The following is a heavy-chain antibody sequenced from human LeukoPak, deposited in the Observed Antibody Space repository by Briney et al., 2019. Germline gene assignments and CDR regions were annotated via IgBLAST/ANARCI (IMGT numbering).Heavy chain of an antibody. J-gene: IGHJ3*02. CDR3: AREGGNPDAFDI. CDR2: ISSTSSYI. D-gene: IGHD4-23*01. Sequence: PGGSLRPSCAASGFTLSTYTMNWVRQAPGKGLEWVSSISSTSSYIYYADSVKGRFTISRDNAKNSLYLQMNNLRAEDTAVYYCAREGGNPDAFDIWGQGTMVTVSS. CDR1: GFTLSTYT. V-gene: IGHV3-21*01.